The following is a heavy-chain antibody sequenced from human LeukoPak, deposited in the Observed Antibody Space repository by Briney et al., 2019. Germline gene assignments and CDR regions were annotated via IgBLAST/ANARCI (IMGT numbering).Heavy chain of an antibody. CDR2: INHSGST. CDR1: GGSFSGYY. D-gene: IGHD3-3*01. V-gene: IGHV4-34*01. Sequence: PSETLSLTCAVYGGSFSGYYWSWLRQPPGKGLEWIGEINHSGSTNYNPSLKSRVTISVDTSKNQFSLKLSSVTAADTAVYYCARIGGRYYDFWSGYSDYWGQGTLVTVSS. CDR3: ARIGGRYYDFWSGYSDY. J-gene: IGHJ4*02.